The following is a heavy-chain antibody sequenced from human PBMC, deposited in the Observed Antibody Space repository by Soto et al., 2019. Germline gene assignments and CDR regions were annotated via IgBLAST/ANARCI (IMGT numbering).Heavy chain of an antibody. CDR2: ISYDGSNK. D-gene: IGHD6-19*01. J-gene: IGHJ6*02. V-gene: IGHV3-30*18. Sequence: QVQLVESGGGVVQPGRSLRLSCAASGFTFSSYGMHWVRQAPGKGLEWVAGISYDGSNKYYADSVKGRFTISRDNSKNTLYLQMTSLRTEDTAVYYCAQDLQRGVAVAVYYYYGMDVWGQGNTVTGSS. CDR3: AQDLQRGVAVAVYYYYGMDV. CDR1: GFTFSSYG.